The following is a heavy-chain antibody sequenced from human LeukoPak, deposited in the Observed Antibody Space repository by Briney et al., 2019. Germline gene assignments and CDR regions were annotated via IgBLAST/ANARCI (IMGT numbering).Heavy chain of an antibody. J-gene: IGHJ4*02. CDR2: IRGSDTST. CDR3: ARSWDFDWLLSY. V-gene: IGHV3-23*01. Sequence: GGCLRLSCSASGFTLINYAINWVRQAPGRGLGWVSGIRGSDTSTYYADSVKGRFTISRDKSKNTLHLQMDTLRAEDTAVYYCARSWDFDWLLSYWGQGTLVTVSS. D-gene: IGHD3-9*01. CDR1: GFTLINYA.